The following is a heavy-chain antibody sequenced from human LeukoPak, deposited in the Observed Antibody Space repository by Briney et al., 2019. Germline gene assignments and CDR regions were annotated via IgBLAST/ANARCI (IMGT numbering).Heavy chain of an antibody. CDR3: ARDRSGSSCDP. CDR1: GFTFSSYS. V-gene: IGHV3-21*01. J-gene: IGHJ5*02. Sequence: GGSLRLSCAASGFTFSSYSMNWVRQAPGKGLEWVSSISSSSYIYYADSVKGRFTISRDNAKSSLYLQMNSLRAEDTAVYYCARDRSGSSCDPWGQGTLVTVSS. CDR2: ISSSSYI. D-gene: IGHD1-26*01.